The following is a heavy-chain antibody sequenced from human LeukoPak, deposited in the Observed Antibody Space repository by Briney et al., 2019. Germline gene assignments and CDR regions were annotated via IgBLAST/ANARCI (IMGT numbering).Heavy chain of an antibody. V-gene: IGHV4-59*01. CDR1: GGSISSYY. J-gene: IGHJ5*02. D-gene: IGHD4-23*01. CDR2: IYYSGST. CDR3: ARQEGNYNWFDP. Sequence: SETLSLTCTVSGGSISSYYWSWIRQPPGKGLEWIGCIYYSGSTNYNPSLKSRVTISVDTSKNQFSLKLSSVTAADTAVYYCARQEGNYNWFDPWGQGTLVTVSS.